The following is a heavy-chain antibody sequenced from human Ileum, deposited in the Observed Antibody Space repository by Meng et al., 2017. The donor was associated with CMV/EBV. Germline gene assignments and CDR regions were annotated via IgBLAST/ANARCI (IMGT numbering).Heavy chain of an antibody. Sequence: EVNLVESGGGLVQPGGSLRLTFSASGFTFSTYWMHWVRQPPGKGLVWVSRINTDGTTINYADSVKGRFTISRDNAENTLYLQMNSLSAEDTAAYYCVRSSSTWHTPPFDFWGQGALVTVSS. CDR1: GFTFSTYW. D-gene: IGHD2-2*01. V-gene: IGHV3-74*01. CDR3: VRSSSTWHTPPFDF. J-gene: IGHJ4*02. CDR2: INTDGTTI.